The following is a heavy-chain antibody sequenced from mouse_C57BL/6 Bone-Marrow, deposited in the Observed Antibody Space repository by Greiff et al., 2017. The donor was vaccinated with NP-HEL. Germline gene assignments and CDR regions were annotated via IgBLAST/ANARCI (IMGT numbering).Heavy chain of an antibody. V-gene: IGHV2-2*01. CDR1: GFSLTSYG. CDR3: ARGSAY. Sequence: VKLMESGPGLVQPSQSLSITCTVSGFSLTSYGVHWVRQSPGKGLEWLGVIWSGGSTDYNAAFISRLSISKDNSKSQVFFKMISLQADDTAIYNCARGSAYWGQGTLVTVSA. D-gene: IGHD1-1*01. J-gene: IGHJ3*01. CDR2: IWSGGST.